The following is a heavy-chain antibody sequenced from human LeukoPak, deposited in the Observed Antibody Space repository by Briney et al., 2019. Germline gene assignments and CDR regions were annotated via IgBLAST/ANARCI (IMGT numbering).Heavy chain of an antibody. CDR1: GPSITTYM. V-gene: IGHV3-53*01. Sequence: TGGSLRLSCAASGPSITTYMMNWVRQAPGKGLECVSIIYSGGDTYYTDSVKGRFSVSRDNSKNTLYLQMNSLRVDDTAVYYCARGSCSNIRCHDAFDIWGQGTMVTVSS. CDR3: ARGSCSNIRCHDAFDI. CDR2: IYSGGDT. D-gene: IGHD2-2*01. J-gene: IGHJ3*02.